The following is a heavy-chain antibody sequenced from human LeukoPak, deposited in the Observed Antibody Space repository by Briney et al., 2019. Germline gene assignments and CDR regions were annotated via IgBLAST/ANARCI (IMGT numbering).Heavy chain of an antibody. CDR3: ATTGGDIYYYYMDV. J-gene: IGHJ6*03. CDR2: IIPVPSTA. Sequence: ASVKLSCKASGDTFSRYAISWVPQAPGQGREWMGGIIPVPSTANYAQKFQDRVKITADESTSTTYMELSSLKSEDTAVYYCATTGGDIYYYYMDVWGKGTTVTISS. D-gene: IGHD3-16*01. CDR1: GDTFSRYA. V-gene: IGHV1-69*13.